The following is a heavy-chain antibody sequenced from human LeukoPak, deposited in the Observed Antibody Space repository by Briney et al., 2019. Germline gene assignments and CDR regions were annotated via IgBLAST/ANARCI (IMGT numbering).Heavy chain of an antibody. CDR1: GGSFSDYY. D-gene: IGHD5-12*01. V-gene: IGHV4-34*01. J-gene: IGHJ5*02. CDR2: INHSGST. Sequence: SETLSLTCAVYGGSFSDYYWSWIRQLPGKGLEWIGEINHSGSTNYNPSLKSRVTISVDTSKNQFSLKLSSLTAADAAMYYCARAYNGYDYPWGQGTLVTVSS. CDR3: ARAYNGYDYP.